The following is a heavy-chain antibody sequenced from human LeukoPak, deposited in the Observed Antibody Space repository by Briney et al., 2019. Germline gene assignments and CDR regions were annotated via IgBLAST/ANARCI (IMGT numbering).Heavy chain of an antibody. CDR2: ISHDGII. CDR3: ARDWVYKIDY. V-gene: IGHV3-74*01. D-gene: IGHD5-24*01. J-gene: IGHJ4*02. CDR1: GFTFRSCV. Sequence: RPGGSLRLSCETAGFTFRSCVMHWVRRTPGKGLVWVSRISHDGIISYADSVKGRFTISRDSAKNTLILQMNSLRVEDTAVYYCARDWVYKIDYWGRGTLVTVSS.